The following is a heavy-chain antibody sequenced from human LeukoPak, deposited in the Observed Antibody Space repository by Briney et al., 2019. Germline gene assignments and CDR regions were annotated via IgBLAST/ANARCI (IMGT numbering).Heavy chain of an antibody. Sequence: SVKVSCKASGGTFSSYAISWVRQAPGQGLEWMGRIIPIFGIANYAQKFQGRVTITADKSTSTAYMELSSLRSEDTAVCYCASTGVGDPYSGYDSGWFDPWGQGTLVTVSS. CDR2: IIPIFGIA. CDR3: ASTGVGDPYSGYDSGWFDP. J-gene: IGHJ5*02. D-gene: IGHD5-12*01. CDR1: GGTFSSYA. V-gene: IGHV1-69*04.